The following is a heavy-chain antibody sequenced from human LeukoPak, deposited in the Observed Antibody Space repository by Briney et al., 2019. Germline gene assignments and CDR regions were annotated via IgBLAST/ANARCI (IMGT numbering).Heavy chain of an antibody. CDR1: GFAFSSSA. D-gene: IGHD6-19*01. J-gene: IGHJ4*02. Sequence: PGKSLRLSCAASGFAFSSSAMHWVRQAPGKGLEWVADIWYDGTNQNYADSVKGRFTISRDNSKNTLYLQMNSLRAEDTAVYHCARQSGRSGWYNDYWGQGALVAVSS. CDR3: ARQSGRSGWYNDY. V-gene: IGHV3-33*01. CDR2: IWYDGTNQ.